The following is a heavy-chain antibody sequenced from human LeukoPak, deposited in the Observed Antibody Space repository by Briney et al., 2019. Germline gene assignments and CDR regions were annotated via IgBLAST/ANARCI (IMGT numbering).Heavy chain of an antibody. CDR2: IIPIFGTA. D-gene: IGHD3-3*01. Sequence: SVKVSCKASGGTFSSYAISWVRQAPGQGLEWMGGIIPIFGTANYAQKFQGRVTITADESTSTAYMELSSLRSEDTAVYYCARARGASVLRFLEWSDYFDYWGQGTLVTVSS. CDR3: ARARGASVLRFLEWSDYFDY. J-gene: IGHJ4*02. V-gene: IGHV1-69*01. CDR1: GGTFSSYA.